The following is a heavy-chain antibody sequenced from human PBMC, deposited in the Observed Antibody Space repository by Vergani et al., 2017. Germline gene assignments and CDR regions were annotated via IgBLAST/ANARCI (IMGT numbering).Heavy chain of an antibody. CDR3: TTDXRCCGVGSCYWLRDHHYYGMDV. J-gene: IGHJ6*02. D-gene: IGHD2-21*01. CDR1: GFSFRNAW. Sequence: EVQLVESGGGIVKPGGSLRLSCVASGFSFRNAWMNWVRRTPGKGLEWVGRIKSTFDRGTTDYAAAVKGRFTISRDDSKNTLFLQMNGLKTEDIGVYYCTTDXRCCGVGSCYWLRDHHYYGMDVRGQGTTVTVSS. V-gene: IGHV3-15*07. CDR2: IKSTFDRGTT.